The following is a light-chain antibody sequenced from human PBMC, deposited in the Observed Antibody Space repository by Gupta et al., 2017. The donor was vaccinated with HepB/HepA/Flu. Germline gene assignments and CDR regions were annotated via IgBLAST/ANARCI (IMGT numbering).Light chain of an antibody. CDR1: SSNIGGNN. CDR3: EAWDDNLNGWM. V-gene: IGLV1-44*01. J-gene: IGLJ3*02. Sequence: HSFLTRPHSVSATPGQKVTSSCAGSSSNIGGNNVNWYQQLPGTAPKLLIYSHNQRPAGVPERFSASKSGTSTSLAISGLQAEDEADYYCEAWDDNLNGWMFGGGTKLTVL. CDR2: SHN.